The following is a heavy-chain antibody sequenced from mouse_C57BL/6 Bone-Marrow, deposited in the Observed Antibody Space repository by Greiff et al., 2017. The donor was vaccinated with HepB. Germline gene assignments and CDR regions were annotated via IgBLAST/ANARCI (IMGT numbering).Heavy chain of an antibody. D-gene: IGHD1-1*01. CDR1: GYTFTDYY. Sequence: VKLQQSGPELVKPGASVKISCKASGYTFTDYYINWVKQRPGQGLEWIGWIFPGSGSTYYNEKFKGKATLTVDKSSSTAYMLLSSLTSEDSAVYFCARLGYYYGSSPAWFAYWGQGTLVTVSA. V-gene: IGHV1-75*01. CDR3: ARLGYYYGSSPAWFAY. J-gene: IGHJ3*01. CDR2: IFPGSGST.